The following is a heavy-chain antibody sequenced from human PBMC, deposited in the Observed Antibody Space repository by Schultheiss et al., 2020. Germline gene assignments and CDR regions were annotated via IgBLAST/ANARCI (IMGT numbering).Heavy chain of an antibody. J-gene: IGHJ4*02. D-gene: IGHD3-22*01. CDR1: GGSISSSSYY. CDR2: ISHSGST. Sequence: SETLSLTCTVSGGSISSSSYYWGWIRQPPGKGLEWIGYISHSGSTYYNPSLKSRVTISVDKSKNQFSLKLSSVTAADTAVYYCAREYYYDSSGHGEGYYFDYWGQGTLVTVSS. V-gene: IGHV4-61*05. CDR3: AREYYYDSSGHGEGYYFDY.